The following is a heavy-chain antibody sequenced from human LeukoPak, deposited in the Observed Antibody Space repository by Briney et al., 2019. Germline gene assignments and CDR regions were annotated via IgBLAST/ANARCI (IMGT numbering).Heavy chain of an antibody. CDR3: ARDGPHRRYCSGGSCYSFDH. J-gene: IGHJ4*02. Sequence: PGGSLRLSCAASGFTFSSYSMNWVRQAPGKGLEWVSSISSSSSYIYYADSVKGRFTISRDNAKNSLYLQVNSLRAEDTAVYYCARDGPHRRYCSGGSCYSFDHWGQGTLVTVSS. CDR1: GFTFSSYS. CDR2: ISSSSSYI. V-gene: IGHV3-21*01. D-gene: IGHD2-15*01.